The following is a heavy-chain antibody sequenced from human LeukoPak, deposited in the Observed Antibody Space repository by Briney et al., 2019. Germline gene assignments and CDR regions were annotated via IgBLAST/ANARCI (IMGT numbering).Heavy chain of an antibody. CDR2: ISGDGGST. Sequence: GGSLRLSCAASGFTFGVYAMHWVRQAPGKGLEWVSLISGDGGSTYYADSVKGRFTISRDNSKNSLYLQMNSLRTEDTALYYCEKDKPAYGGYVDYWGQGTLVTVSS. CDR1: GFTFGVYA. CDR3: EKDKPAYGGYVDY. D-gene: IGHD4/OR15-4a*01. V-gene: IGHV3-43*02. J-gene: IGHJ4*02.